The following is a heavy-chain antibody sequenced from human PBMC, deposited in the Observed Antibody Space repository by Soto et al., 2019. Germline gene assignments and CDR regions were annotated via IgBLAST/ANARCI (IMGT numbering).Heavy chain of an antibody. CDR3: ARSVRKYYYYYGMDV. J-gene: IGHJ6*02. CDR1: GFTFDDYA. V-gene: IGHV3-9*01. CDR2: ISWNSGSI. Sequence: GGSLRLSCAASGFTFDDYAMHWVRQAPGKGLEWVSGISWNSGSIGYADSVKGRFTISRDNAKNSLYLQMNSLRAEDTALYYCARSVRKYYYYYGMDVWGQGTTVTVSS.